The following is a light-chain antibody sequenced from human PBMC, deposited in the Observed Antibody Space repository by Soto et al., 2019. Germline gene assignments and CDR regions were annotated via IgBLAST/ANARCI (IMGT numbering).Light chain of an antibody. CDR3: QQYDSSSKT. Sequence: ESVLTQSQGTLSLSPVERATIYCRSSQSVSSSYLAWYQQKPGQAPRLLIYGASSRATGIPDRFSGSGSGTDFTLTISRLEPEDFAVYYCQQYDSSSKTFGQGTKVDIK. J-gene: IGKJ1*01. V-gene: IGKV3-20*01. CDR2: GAS. CDR1: QSVSSSY.